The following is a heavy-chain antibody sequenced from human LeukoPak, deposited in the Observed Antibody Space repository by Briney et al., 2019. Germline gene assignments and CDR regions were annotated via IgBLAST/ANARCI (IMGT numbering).Heavy chain of an antibody. CDR2: INPNSGGT. D-gene: IGHD2-2*01. CDR3: ARGSERCSSTSCPNKPFDY. CDR1: GYTFTDYY. J-gene: IGHJ4*02. Sequence: ASVKVSCKASGYTFTDYYMHWVRQAPGQGLEWMGWINPNSGGTKYEQKFQGRVTMTRDTSISTVYMELSRLRFDDTAVYYCARGSERCSSTSCPNKPFDYWGQGTLVTVPS. V-gene: IGHV1-2*02.